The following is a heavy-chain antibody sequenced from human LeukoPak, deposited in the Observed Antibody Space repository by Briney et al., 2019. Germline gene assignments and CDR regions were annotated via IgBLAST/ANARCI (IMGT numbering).Heavy chain of an antibody. D-gene: IGHD1-14*01. CDR3: AKDRSGNWFDP. V-gene: IGHV3-23*01. J-gene: IGHJ5*02. CDR2: ISDTGVNT. Sequence: GGSLRLSCAASGFTVSAYPMSWVRQAPGKGLEWVSSISDTGVNTYYADSVKGRFTISRDNSKNTLYLQMNSLRAEDTAVYYCAKDRSGNWFDPWGQGTLVTVSS. CDR1: GFTVSAYP.